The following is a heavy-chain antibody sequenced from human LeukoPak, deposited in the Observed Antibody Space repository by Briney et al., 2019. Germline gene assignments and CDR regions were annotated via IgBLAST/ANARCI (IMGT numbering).Heavy chain of an antibody. CDR1: GCSISSYY. CDR3: ARGKFAAAGFAY. J-gene: IGHJ4*02. V-gene: IGHV4-59*01. CDR2: IYHSWCT. Sequence: AETLSLTCPVSGCSISSYYWSWIRQPPGKGLEWIGHIYHSWCTNYNPSLNSRVTIPVDTSKKQLSLKLSPVTAADTAVYYCARGKFAAAGFAYWGQGTLVTVSS. D-gene: IGHD6-13*01.